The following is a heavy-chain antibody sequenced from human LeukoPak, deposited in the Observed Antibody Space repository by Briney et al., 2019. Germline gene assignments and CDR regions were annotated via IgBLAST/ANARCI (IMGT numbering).Heavy chain of an antibody. J-gene: IGHJ2*01. CDR1: GYSISNGYY. CDR3: ARDYKGIYCSGGSCSKSASWYFDL. D-gene: IGHD2-15*01. CDR2: IYTSGST. Sequence: SETLSLTCAVSGYSISNGYYWVWIRQPAGKGLEWIGRIYTSGSTNYNPSLKSRVTMSVDTSKNQFSLKLSSVTAADTAVYYCARDYKGIYCSGGSCSKSASWYFDLWGRGTLVTVSS. V-gene: IGHV4-4*07.